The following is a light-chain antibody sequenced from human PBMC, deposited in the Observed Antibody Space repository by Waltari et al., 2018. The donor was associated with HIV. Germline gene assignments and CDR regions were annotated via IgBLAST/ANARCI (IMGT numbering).Light chain of an antibody. Sequence: QSALTQPASVSGSPGQSITISCTGTSSDIGAYEYVSWYRQHPDKAPQLLIYGVFYLHSGFSHRFSASKSGNTAALTISGLQAEDAAVYSCSSDTTTNTIIFGGGTKLTVL. V-gene: IGLV2-14*03. CDR2: GVF. CDR1: SSDIGAYEY. J-gene: IGLJ2*01. CDR3: SSDTTTNTII.